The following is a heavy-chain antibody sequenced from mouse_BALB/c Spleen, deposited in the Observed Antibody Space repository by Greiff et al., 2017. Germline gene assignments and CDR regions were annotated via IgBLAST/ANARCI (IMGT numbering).Heavy chain of an antibody. CDR3: ARTRYNWYFDV. J-gene: IGHJ1*01. CDR1: GYTFTSYW. CDR2: INPSTGYT. V-gene: IGHV1-7*01. D-gene: IGHD2-14*01. Sequence: VKLMESGAELAKPGASVKMSCKASGYTFTSYWMHWVKQRPGQGLEWIGYINPSTGYTEYNQKFKDKATLTADKSSSTAYMQLSSLTSEDSAVYYCARTRYNWYFDVWGAGTTVTVSS.